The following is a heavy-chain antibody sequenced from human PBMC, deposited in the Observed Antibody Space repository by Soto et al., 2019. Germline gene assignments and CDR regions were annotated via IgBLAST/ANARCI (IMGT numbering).Heavy chain of an antibody. CDR1: GGSISSYY. CDR3: ARTASADYSWSGGFDY. D-gene: IGHD4-4*01. J-gene: IGHJ4*02. Sequence: PSETLSLTCTVSGGSISSYYWSWIRQPPGKGLEWIGYIYYSGSTNYNPSLKSRVTISVDTSKNQFSLKLSSVTAADTAVYYCARTASADYSWSGGFDYWGQGTLVTVSS. V-gene: IGHV4-59*01. CDR2: IYYSGST.